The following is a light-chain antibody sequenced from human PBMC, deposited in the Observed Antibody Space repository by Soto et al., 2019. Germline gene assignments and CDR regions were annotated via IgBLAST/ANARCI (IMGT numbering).Light chain of an antibody. CDR1: SSDVGGYNY. J-gene: IGLJ2*01. CDR2: EVN. Sequence: QSALTQPPSASGSPGQSVTISCTGTSSDVGGYNYVSWYQQHPGKAPKFVIYEVNKRPSGVPDRFSGSKSGNTASLTVSGLQAEDEDDYYCISHAGSSTLFGGGTKVTVL. V-gene: IGLV2-8*01. CDR3: ISHAGSSTL.